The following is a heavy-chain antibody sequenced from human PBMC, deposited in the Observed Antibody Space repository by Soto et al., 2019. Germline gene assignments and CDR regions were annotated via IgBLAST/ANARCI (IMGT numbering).Heavy chain of an antibody. J-gene: IGHJ4*02. CDR1: GYTFTGYY. Sequence: ASVKVSCKASGYTFTGYYMHWVRQAPGQGLEWMGWINPNSGGTNYAQKFQGWVTMTRDTSISTAYMELSRLRSDDTAVYYCARDSSYGDYMGGNDYWGQGTLVTVSS. V-gene: IGHV1-2*04. CDR2: INPNSGGT. CDR3: ARDSSYGDYMGGNDY. D-gene: IGHD4-17*01.